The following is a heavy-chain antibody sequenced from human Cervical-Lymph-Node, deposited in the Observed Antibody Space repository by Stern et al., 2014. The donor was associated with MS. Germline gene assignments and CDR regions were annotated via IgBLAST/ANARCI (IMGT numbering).Heavy chain of an antibody. Sequence: QVQLVESGADMKKPGASVKVSCKASGYTFSNYDVTWVRQATGQGLEWMGWINPNPGNADYAQKFQGRVTMTSNPSINTAYMELSSLRSEDTAIYYCARRMWVGYQFYGLDVWGQGTTLTVSS. J-gene: IGHJ6*02. D-gene: IGHD5-12*01. CDR2: INPNPGNA. CDR3: ARRMWVGYQFYGLDV. CDR1: GYTFSNYD. V-gene: IGHV1-8*01.